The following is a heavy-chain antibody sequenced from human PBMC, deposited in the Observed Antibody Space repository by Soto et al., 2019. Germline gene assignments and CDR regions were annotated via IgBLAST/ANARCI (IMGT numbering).Heavy chain of an antibody. CDR3: AKGKGNSDYYGHRSPFDY. D-gene: IGHD3-22*01. CDR1: GGSISSSSDY. CDR2: IYYSGST. V-gene: IGHV4-39*01. Sequence: SGTLSLACAVSGGSISSSSDYWGWIRQPPGKWLEWIGSIYYSGSTYYNPSLKSRVTISVDTSKNQFSLKLSSVTAADTAVYYCAKGKGNSDYYGHRSPFDYWGQGTLVTVSS. J-gene: IGHJ4*02.